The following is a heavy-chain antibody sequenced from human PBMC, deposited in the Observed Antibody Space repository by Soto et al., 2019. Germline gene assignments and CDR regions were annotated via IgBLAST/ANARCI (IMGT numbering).Heavy chain of an antibody. CDR3: RGVLQNFDY. J-gene: IGHJ4*02. Sequence: GGSLRLSCAASGFTFSGSAMHWVRQASGKGLEWVGRIRSKANSYATAYAASVKGRFTISRDDSKNTAYLQMNSLKTEDTAVYYCRGVLQNFDYWGQGTLVTVSS. CDR2: IRSKANSYAT. CDR1: GFTFSGSA. V-gene: IGHV3-73*01. D-gene: IGHD3-10*01.